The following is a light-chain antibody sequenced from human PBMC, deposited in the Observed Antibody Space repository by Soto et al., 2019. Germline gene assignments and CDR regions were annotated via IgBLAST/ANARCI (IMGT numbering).Light chain of an antibody. CDR1: QSVSSSH. CDR2: DTS. Sequence: EVELTQSPGTLSLSQGERATLSCRASQSVSSSHLAWYQQKRGQAPRLLIYDTSTTATGVPDRFSGSGSGTDFTLTISRLEPEDFAVYHCQQYGASPWTFCQGTKVDIK. V-gene: IGKV3-20*01. CDR3: QQYGASPWT. J-gene: IGKJ1*01.